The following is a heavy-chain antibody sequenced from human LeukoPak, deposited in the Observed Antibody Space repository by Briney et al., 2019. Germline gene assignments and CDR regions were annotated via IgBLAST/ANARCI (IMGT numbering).Heavy chain of an antibody. J-gene: IGHJ5*02. D-gene: IGHD5-18*01. CDR3: ARRGGYSYGTQEFDP. V-gene: IGHV3-23*01. Sequence: GGSLRLSCAASGFTFSSYAMSWVRQAPGKGLEWVSAISGSGGSTYYADSVKGRFTISRDNSKNTLYLQMNSLRAEDTAVYYCARRGGYSYGTQEFDPWGRGTLVTVSS. CDR1: GFTFSSYA. CDR2: ISGSGGST.